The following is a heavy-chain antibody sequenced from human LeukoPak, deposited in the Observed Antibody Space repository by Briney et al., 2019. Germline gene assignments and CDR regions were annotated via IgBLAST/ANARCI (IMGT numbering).Heavy chain of an antibody. V-gene: IGHV4-39*07. CDR1: GGSISSSSYY. J-gene: IGHJ6*03. Sequence: SETLSLTCTVSGGSISSSSYYWGWIRQPPGKGLEWIGSIYYSGSTYYNPSLKSRVTISVDTSKNQFSLKLSSVTAAETAVYYCAREGRYRYGYNEYHLYMDIWGKGTTVTVSS. CDR2: IYYSGST. CDR3: AREGRYRYGYNEYHLYMDI. D-gene: IGHD5-18*01.